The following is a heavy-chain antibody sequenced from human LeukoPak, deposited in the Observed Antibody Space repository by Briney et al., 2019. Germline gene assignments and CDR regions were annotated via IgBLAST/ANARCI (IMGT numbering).Heavy chain of an antibody. D-gene: IGHD5-24*01. J-gene: IGHJ3*01. CDR1: GFTFSAYT. V-gene: IGHV3-23*01. CDR2: ISFSGANT. CDR3: ARDIQLST. Sequence: GGSLRLSCAASGFTFSAYTMNWVRQAPGKGLDWVSLISFSGANTYYADSVKGRFTISRDNSKDTLSLQMNSLRAEDTAIYYCARDIQLSTWGLGTMVTVSS.